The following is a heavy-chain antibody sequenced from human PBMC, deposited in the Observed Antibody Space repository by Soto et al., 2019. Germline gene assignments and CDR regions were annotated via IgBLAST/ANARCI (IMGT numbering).Heavy chain of an antibody. CDR1: GFSVSDHF. V-gene: IGHV3-72*01. CDR3: ASSITQMLTD. J-gene: IGHJ4*02. CDR2: ITNRATGDTT. D-gene: IGHD1-20*01. Sequence: EVQLVESGGGLVQSGGSLRLSCTASGFSVSDHFMDWVRQTPGKGLEWLGQITNRATGDTTFYAASVKGRFTVSKDESRNSLSLQMNSLKTEDTAVYYCASSITQMLTDWGQGTLVGVAS.